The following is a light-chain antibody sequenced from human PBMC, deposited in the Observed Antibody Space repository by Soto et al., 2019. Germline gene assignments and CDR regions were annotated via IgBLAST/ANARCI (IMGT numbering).Light chain of an antibody. Sequence: DIQMTQSPSTLSASVGDRVTITCRASQSISNWLAWYQQKPGKTPKVLIYDASSLDSGVPSRLSGSGSGTEFSLTISSLQPDDFATYYCQQYNSYSPTFGQGTKVDI. CDR3: QQYNSYSPT. CDR1: QSISNW. J-gene: IGKJ1*01. V-gene: IGKV1-5*01. CDR2: DAS.